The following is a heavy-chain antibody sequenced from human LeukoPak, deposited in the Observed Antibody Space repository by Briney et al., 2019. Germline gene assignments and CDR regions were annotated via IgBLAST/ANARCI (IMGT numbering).Heavy chain of an antibody. CDR1: GDSISSSNCY. CDR2: IYYSGST. CDR3: ARNRDPSVWSHSDY. Sequence: PSETLSLTCTVSGDSISSSNCYWGWIRLPPGKGLEWIGSIYYSGSTYYNPSLMSRVTISGDTSKNQFSLKLSSVTAADTAVYYCARNRDPSVWSHSDYWGQGTLVTVSS. V-gene: IGHV4-39*01. J-gene: IGHJ4*02. D-gene: IGHD1-1*01.